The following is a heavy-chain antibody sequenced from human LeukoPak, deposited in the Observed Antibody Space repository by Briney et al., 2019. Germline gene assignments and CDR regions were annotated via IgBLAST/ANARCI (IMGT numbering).Heavy chain of an antibody. V-gene: IGHV3-9*01. CDR2: ISWNSGSI. D-gene: IGHD6-19*01. CDR1: GFKFDDYA. Sequence: GGSLRLSCAASGFKFDDYAMHWVRQAPGKGLEWVSGISWNSGSIGFADSVKGRFAISRDSAKNSLFLGMNSLRPEDTALYYCAKDITDSSGYTYDAFDMWGQGTRVTVS. CDR3: AKDITDSSGYTYDAFDM. J-gene: IGHJ3*02.